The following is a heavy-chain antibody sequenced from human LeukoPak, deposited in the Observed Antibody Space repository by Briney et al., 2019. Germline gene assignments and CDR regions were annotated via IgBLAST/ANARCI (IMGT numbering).Heavy chain of an antibody. CDR3: AKRGVVIRGILVIGYHQEAYHYDY. D-gene: IGHD3-10*01. Sequence: GGSLRLSCVVSGISLSNYAMSWVRQAPGKGLEWVSYISERGGTTTYADSVKGRFTISRDSSLNTMYLQMSSLRAEDTAVYFCAKRGVVIRGILVIGYHQEAYHYDYWGQGVLVTVSS. V-gene: IGHV3-23*01. CDR2: ISERGGTT. J-gene: IGHJ4*02. CDR1: GISLSNYA.